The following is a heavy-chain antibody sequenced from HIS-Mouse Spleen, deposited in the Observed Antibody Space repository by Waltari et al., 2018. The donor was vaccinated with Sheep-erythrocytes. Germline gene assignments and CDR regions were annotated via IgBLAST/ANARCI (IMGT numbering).Heavy chain of an antibody. CDR3: AKDLTLVGAHYYYYYGMDV. CDR2: IRWDGGST. Sequence: EVQLVESGGVVVQPGGSLRLSCAASGFTFDDYAMHWVRQAPGDGLVWVSLIRWDGGSTYYADSVKGRFTISRDNSKNSLYLQMNSLRAEDTALYYCAKDLTLVGAHYYYYYGMDVWGQGTTVTVSS. CDR1: GFTFDDYA. V-gene: IGHV3-43D*03. D-gene: IGHD1-26*01. J-gene: IGHJ6*02.